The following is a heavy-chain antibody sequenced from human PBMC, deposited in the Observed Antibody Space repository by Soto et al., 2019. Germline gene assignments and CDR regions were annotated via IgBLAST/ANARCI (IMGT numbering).Heavy chain of an antibody. CDR2: INHSGST. D-gene: IGHD3-10*01. J-gene: IGHJ4*02. CDR3: ARGLYYYGSGSPPPTFDY. CDR1: GGSFSGYY. Sequence: LSLTCAVYGGSFSGYYWSWIRQPPGKGLEWIGEINHSGSTNYNPSLKSRVTISVDTSKNQFSLKLSSVTAADTAVYYCARGLYYYGSGSPPPTFDYWGQGTLVTV. V-gene: IGHV4-34*01.